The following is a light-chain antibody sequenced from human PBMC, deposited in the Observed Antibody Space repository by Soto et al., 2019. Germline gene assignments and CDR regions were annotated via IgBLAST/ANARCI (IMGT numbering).Light chain of an antibody. J-gene: IGKJ2*01. Sequence: EMVLTQSPGTLSLSPGARATLSCRASQSVSSSYLAWYQQKPGQAPRLLIYGASSRATGIPDRFSGSGSGTDVTLTISRLEPEDFAVYYCQQYGSSPPYTFGQGTKLEIK. CDR1: QSVSSSY. V-gene: IGKV3-20*01. CDR2: GAS. CDR3: QQYGSSPPYT.